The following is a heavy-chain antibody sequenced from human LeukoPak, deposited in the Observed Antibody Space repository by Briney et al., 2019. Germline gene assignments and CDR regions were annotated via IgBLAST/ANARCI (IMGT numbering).Heavy chain of an antibody. V-gene: IGHV2-5*01. CDR3: AHSTFYDFWSGRVENWFDP. CDR2: IYWNDDK. J-gene: IGHJ5*02. D-gene: IGHD3-3*01. Sequence: ESGPTLVKPTQTLTLTCTFSGFSLSTSGVGVGWIRQPPGKALEWLAPIYWNDDKRYSPSLKSRLTITKDTSKNQVVLTMTNMDPVDTATYYCAHSTFYDFWSGRVENWFDPWGQGTLVTVSS. CDR1: GFSLSTSGVG.